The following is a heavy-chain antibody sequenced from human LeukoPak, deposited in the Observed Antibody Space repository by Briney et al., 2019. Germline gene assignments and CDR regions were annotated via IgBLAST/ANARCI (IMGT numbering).Heavy chain of an antibody. D-gene: IGHD3-10*01. CDR2: LSGSGGNT. CDR3: AKGSYYYGSADYFDY. V-gene: IGHV3-23*01. CDR1: GFTFSSYA. J-gene: IGHJ4*02. Sequence: PGGSLRLSCAASGFTFSSYAMSWVRQAPGKGLEWVSTLSGSGGNTYYADSVKGRVTISRDNSKNTLYLQMNSLRAEDTAVYHCAKGSYYYGSADYFDYWGQGTLVTVSS.